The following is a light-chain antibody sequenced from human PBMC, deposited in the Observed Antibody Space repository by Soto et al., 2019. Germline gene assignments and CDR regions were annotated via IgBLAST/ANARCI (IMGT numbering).Light chain of an antibody. CDR2: SAS. V-gene: IGKV3-20*01. CDR1: QSVSTSS. Sequence: EIVLTQSPGTLSLSPGERATFSCRASQSVSTSSLAWYDQKHGQAPRLLLFSASRRATGSPDTFSGSGSGTDFTLTISRLEPEDFAVYYCQVYGNSPMYTFGQGTRVELK. J-gene: IGKJ2*01. CDR3: QVYGNSPMYT.